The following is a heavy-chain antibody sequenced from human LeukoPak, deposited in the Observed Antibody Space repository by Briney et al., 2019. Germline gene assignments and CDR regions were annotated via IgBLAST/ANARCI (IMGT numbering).Heavy chain of an antibody. D-gene: IGHD2-2*01. CDR1: GYIFTGHY. CDR3: ASQFTSPSDRYAMVV. CDR2: ISPNTGGT. V-gene: IGHV1-2*02. Sequence: ASVKVSCKASGYIFTGHYLHWFGQARGKGLEWMGWISPNTGGTNYAQKFQGRVARTRDTAINTAYMDFRSLKSDGPAVYYSASQFTSPSDRYAMVVWGEGATVIVSS. J-gene: IGHJ6*04.